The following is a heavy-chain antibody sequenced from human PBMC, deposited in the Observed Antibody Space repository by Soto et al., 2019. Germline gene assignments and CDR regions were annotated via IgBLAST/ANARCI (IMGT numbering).Heavy chain of an antibody. J-gene: IGHJ6*02. D-gene: IGHD6-6*01. CDR1: GFTFSNYW. CDR2: INEDGSEK. Sequence: GGSLRLSCAASGFTFSNYWMNWVRQAPGKGLEWVANINEDGSEKYYVDSAKGRFTISRDNAKNSLYLQMNSLRAEDTAVYYCAKETSSWSGMDVWGQGTTVTVSS. CDR3: AKETSSWSGMDV. V-gene: IGHV3-7*03.